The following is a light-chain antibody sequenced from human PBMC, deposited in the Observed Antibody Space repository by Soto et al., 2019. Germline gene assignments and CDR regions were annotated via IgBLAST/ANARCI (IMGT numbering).Light chain of an antibody. CDR1: QSISHY. J-gene: IGKJ3*01. CDR3: QQSYSTLFT. V-gene: IGKV1-39*01. Sequence: DIQMTQSPSSLSASVGDGVTITCRASQSISHYLNWYQQKPGKAPKLLIYAASSLQSGVPSRFSGSGSGTDFTLTISSLQPEDFATYYCQQSYSTLFTCGPGTKVDIK. CDR2: AAS.